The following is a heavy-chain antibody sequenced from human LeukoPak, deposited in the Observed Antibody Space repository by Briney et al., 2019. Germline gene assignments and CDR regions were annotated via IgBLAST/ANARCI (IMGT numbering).Heavy chain of an antibody. CDR1: GGSISSYY. Sequence: SETLSLTCTVSGGSISSYYWSWIRQPPGKGLEWIGSIYYSGSTSYNPSLKSRVTISVDTSKNQFSLKLSSVTAADTAVYYCARQGITAAGIYWGQGTLVTVSS. D-gene: IGHD6-13*01. J-gene: IGHJ4*02. CDR3: ARQGITAAGIY. CDR2: IYYSGST. V-gene: IGHV4-59*08.